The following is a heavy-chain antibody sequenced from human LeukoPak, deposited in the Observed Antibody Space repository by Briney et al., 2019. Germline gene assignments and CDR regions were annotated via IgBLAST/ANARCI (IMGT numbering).Heavy chain of an antibody. Sequence: GGSLRLSCAASGFTFSSYSMTWVRQAPGKGLEWVSSISSSSSYIYYADSVKGRFTISRDNAKNSLYLQMNSLRAEDTAVYYCARDWASYSSGWYGVISDYWGQGTLVTVSS. J-gene: IGHJ4*02. D-gene: IGHD6-19*01. CDR3: ARDWASYSSGWYGVISDY. V-gene: IGHV3-21*01. CDR2: ISSSSSYI. CDR1: GFTFSSYS.